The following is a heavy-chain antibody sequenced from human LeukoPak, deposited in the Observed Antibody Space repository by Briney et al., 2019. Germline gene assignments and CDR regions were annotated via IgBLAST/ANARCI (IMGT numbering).Heavy chain of an antibody. CDR3: ARSVRYCSSTSCPHPYYYYYYYMDV. CDR1: GGTFSSYA. Sequence: SVKVSCKASGGTFSSYAISWVRQAPGQGLEWMGGIIPIFGTANYAQKFQGRVTITADESTSTAYMELSSLRSEDTAVYYCARSVRYCSSTSCPHPYYYYYYYMDVWGKGTTVTVSS. D-gene: IGHD2-2*01. V-gene: IGHV1-69*01. J-gene: IGHJ6*03. CDR2: IIPIFGTA.